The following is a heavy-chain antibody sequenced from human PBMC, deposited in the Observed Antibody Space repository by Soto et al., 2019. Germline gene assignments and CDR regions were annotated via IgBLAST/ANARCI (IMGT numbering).Heavy chain of an antibody. V-gene: IGHV3-30-3*01. CDR1: GFTFSSHA. CDR2: ISYDGSNK. CDR3: ARDQTGITTTGGGRIDY. J-gene: IGHJ4*02. Sequence: QVQLVESGGGAGQPGRSLSLSCAASGFTFSSHAMHWVLQAPGKGLECVAIISYDGSNKYYGDSVRGRLTISTDNSKNSIYLQMNSLRAEDTAVYYRARDQTGITTTGGGRIDYWGQGTLVTVSS. D-gene: IGHD6-13*01.